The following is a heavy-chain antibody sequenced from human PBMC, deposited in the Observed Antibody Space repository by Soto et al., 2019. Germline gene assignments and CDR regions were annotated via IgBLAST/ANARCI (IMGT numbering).Heavy chain of an antibody. CDR1: GYSFTSYW. V-gene: IGHV5-51*01. D-gene: IGHD5-18*01. CDR3: ARQRYGGKYYYGMDV. CDR2: IYPGDSDT. J-gene: IGHJ6*02. Sequence: GESLKISCKGSGYSFTSYWIGWARQMPGKGLEWMGIIYPGDSDTRYSPSFQGQVTISADKSISTAYVQWSSLKASDTAMYYCARQRYGGKYYYGMDVWGQGSTVTVSS.